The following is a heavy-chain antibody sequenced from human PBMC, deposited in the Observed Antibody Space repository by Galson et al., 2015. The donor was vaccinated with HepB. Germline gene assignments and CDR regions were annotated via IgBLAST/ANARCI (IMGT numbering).Heavy chain of an antibody. Sequence: SVKVSCKASGYTFTNYDISWVRQAPGQGLEWRGWISAYNGNTNYEQNLQGRVTMTTDTSTTTAYMDLRSLRSDDTALYYCARVVTSGTPYFDYWGQGTLVTVSS. V-gene: IGHV1-18*01. J-gene: IGHJ4*02. D-gene: IGHD1-26*01. CDR2: ISAYNGNT. CDR3: ARVVTSGTPYFDY. CDR1: GYTFTNYD.